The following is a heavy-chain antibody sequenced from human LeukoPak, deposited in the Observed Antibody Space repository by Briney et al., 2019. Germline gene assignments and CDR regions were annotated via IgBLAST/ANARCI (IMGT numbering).Heavy chain of an antibody. Sequence: PGGSLRLSCAASGFTFSDYWMHWVRQAPGKGLVWVSRINSDESSTSYADSVKGRFTISRDNAKKTLYLQMNSLRDEDTAVYYCASGYSSDYGGNTYWGQGTLVTVSS. D-gene: IGHD4-23*01. J-gene: IGHJ4*02. CDR2: INSDESST. CDR3: ASGYSSDYGGNTY. V-gene: IGHV3-74*01. CDR1: GFTFSDYW.